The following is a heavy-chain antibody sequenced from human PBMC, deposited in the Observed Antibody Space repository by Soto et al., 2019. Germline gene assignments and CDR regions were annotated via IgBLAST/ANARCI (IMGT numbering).Heavy chain of an antibody. CDR2: INHSGST. V-gene: IGHV4-34*01. J-gene: IGHJ6*02. CDR3: ARGVGTTRSGYYYGMDV. D-gene: IGHD2-2*01. Sequence: PSETLSLTCAVYGGSLSGYYWSWIRQPPGKGLEWIGEINHSGSTNYNPSLKSRVTISVDTSKNQFSLKLSSVTAADTAVYYCARGVGTTRSGYYYGMDVWGQGTTVTVSS. CDR1: GGSLSGYY.